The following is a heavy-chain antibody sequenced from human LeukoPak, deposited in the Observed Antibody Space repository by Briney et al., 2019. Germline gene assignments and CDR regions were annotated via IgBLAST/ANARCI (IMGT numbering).Heavy chain of an antibody. D-gene: IGHD6-19*01. Sequence: PGGSLRLSCAASGFTLRSYDMSWVRQAPGKGLEWVAVIWYDGSNKYYADSVKGRFTISRDNSKNTLYLQMNSLRAEDTAVYYCARDTGAAVANLEFDYWGQGTLVTVSS. J-gene: IGHJ4*02. V-gene: IGHV3-33*08. CDR1: GFTLRSYD. CDR3: ARDTGAAVANLEFDY. CDR2: IWYDGSNK.